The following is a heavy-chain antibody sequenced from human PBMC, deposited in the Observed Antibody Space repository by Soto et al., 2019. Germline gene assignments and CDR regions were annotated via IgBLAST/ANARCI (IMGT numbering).Heavy chain of an antibody. Sequence: QVQLVESGGGVVQPGGSLRLSCEATGFSFSRHAMHWVRQAPGKGLEWLSVMLSDGSVAEYAGSVQGRFTRSRENSKNVLYLETNNLSAEATSVYYCARGDDYSDYGLDYWGRGVLVTVSS. V-gene: IGHV3-33*01. CDR2: MLSDGSVA. CDR3: ARGDDYSDYGLDY. CDR1: GFSFSRHA. D-gene: IGHD4-17*01. J-gene: IGHJ4*02.